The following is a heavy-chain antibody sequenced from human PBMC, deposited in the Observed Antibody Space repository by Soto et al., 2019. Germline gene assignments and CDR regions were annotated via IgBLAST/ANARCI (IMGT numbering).Heavy chain of an antibody. CDR1: GYTFTGYY. J-gene: IGHJ3*02. CDR2: INPNSGGT. D-gene: IGHD3-3*01. V-gene: IGHV1-2*04. CDR3: ARGEGEEAIFGVVIHDKNAFDI. Sequence: GASVKVSCKASGYTFTGYYMHWVRQAPGQGLEWTGWINPNSGGTNYAQKFQGWVTMTRDTSISAAYMELSRLRSDDTAVYYCARGEGEEAIFGVVIHDKNAFDIWGQGTMVTVSS.